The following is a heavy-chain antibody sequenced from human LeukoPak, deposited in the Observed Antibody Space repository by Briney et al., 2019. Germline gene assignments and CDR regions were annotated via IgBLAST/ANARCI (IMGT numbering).Heavy chain of an antibody. CDR2: ISGSGATT. CDR1: GFTFDDYA. V-gene: IGHV3-23*01. J-gene: IGHJ4*02. D-gene: IGHD2/OR15-2a*01. CDR3: AKAHFRHDY. Sequence: PGGSLRLSCAASGFTFDDYAMSWVRQAPGKGLEWVSVISGSGATTYYADSVKGRFTISRVNSKNTLYLQMNSLRADDTAVYYCAKAHFRHDYWGQGTLVTVSS.